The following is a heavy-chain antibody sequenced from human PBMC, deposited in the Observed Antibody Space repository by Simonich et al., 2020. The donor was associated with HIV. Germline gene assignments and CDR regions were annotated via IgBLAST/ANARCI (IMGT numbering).Heavy chain of an antibody. D-gene: IGHD6-6*01. J-gene: IGHJ4*02. CDR2: IYPNNGGT. Sequence: QVQLVQSGAEVKKPGASVKVSCKASGYTFTGYYLHWVRQAPGQGLEGMGWIYPNNGGTKYAQKLLGRVTMTRDTSISTAYMELSRLRSDDTAIYFCARTLAARPFFDYWGQGTLVTVSS. V-gene: IGHV1-2*02. CDR1: GYTFTGYY. CDR3: ARTLAARPFFDY.